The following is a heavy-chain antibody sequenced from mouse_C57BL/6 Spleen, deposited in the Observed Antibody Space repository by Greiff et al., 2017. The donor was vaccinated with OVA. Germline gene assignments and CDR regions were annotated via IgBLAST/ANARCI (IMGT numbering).Heavy chain of an antibody. CDR3: ARGGYYYGSSTYAMDY. V-gene: IGHV3-6*01. D-gene: IGHD1-1*01. CDR2: ISYDGSN. Sequence: EVHLVESGPGLVKPSQSLSLTCSVTGYSITSGYYWNWIRQFPGNKLEWMGYISYDGSNNYNPSLKNRISITRDTSKNQFFLKLNSVTTEDTATYYCARGGYYYGSSTYAMDYWGQGTSVTVSS. CDR1: GYSITSGYY. J-gene: IGHJ4*01.